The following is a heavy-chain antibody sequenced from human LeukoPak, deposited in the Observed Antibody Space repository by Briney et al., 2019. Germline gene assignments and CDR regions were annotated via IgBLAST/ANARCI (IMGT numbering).Heavy chain of an antibody. D-gene: IGHD1-7*01. CDR3: AAETTLIYYYYGMDV. CDR2: IVVGSGNT. CDR1: GFTFTSSA. J-gene: IGHJ6*02. Sequence: SVKVSCKASGFTFTSSAVQWVRQARGQRLEWIGWIVVGSGNTNYAQKFQERVTITRDMSTSTAYMELSSLRSEDTAVYYCAAETTLIYYYYGMDVWGQGTTVTVSS. V-gene: IGHV1-58*01.